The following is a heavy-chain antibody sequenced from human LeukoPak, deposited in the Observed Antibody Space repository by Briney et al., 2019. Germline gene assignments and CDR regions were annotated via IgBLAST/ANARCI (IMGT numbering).Heavy chain of an antibody. V-gene: IGHV4-34*01. J-gene: IGHJ4*02. CDR3: ARAQGRRPLNFDY. CDR1: GGSFRGYY. CDR2: INYSGST. Sequence: SETLSLTCAVYGGSFRGYYWSWIRQPPGKGLEWIGEINYSGSTNYNPSLKSRVTISVDTSKNQFSLKLSSVTAADTAVYYCARAQGRRPLNFDYWGQGTLVTVSS.